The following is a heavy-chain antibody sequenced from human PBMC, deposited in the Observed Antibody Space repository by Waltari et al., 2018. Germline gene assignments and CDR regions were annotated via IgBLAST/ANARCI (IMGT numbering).Heavy chain of an antibody. CDR2: IHTSGTT. J-gene: IGHJ4*02. D-gene: IGHD3-10*02. Sequence: QVQLQESGPGLVKASETLSLTCTVSGASINSGSYYWSWIRQPAGRELEWIGRIHTSGTTMYNPSRENRVTVSMDSSKIQFSLKLTAVTAADTAVYYCARLIDVYMVDYWGQGTLVTVSS. CDR3: ARLIDVYMVDY. CDR1: GASINSGSYY. V-gene: IGHV4-61*02.